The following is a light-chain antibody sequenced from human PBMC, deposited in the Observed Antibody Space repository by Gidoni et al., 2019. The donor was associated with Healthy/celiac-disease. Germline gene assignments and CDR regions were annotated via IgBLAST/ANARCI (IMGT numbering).Light chain of an antibody. CDR3: QQYNNWPRT. J-gene: IGKJ5*01. CDR2: GAS. CDR1: QSVSSN. Sequence: ELVMTQSPATLSVSPGERATLSCRASQSVSSNLAWYQQKPGQAPRLLIYGASTRATGIPARFSGSGSGTEFTLTISSLQSEDFAVYYCQQYNNWPRTFXHXTRLEIK. V-gene: IGKV3-15*01.